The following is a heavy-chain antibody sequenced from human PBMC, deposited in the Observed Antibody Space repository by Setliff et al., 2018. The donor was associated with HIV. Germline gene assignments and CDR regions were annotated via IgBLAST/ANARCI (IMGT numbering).Heavy chain of an antibody. J-gene: IGHJ4*02. D-gene: IGHD3-16*01. CDR3: AAVPWGHSSLIIDH. CDR2: ISSSSSYI. Sequence: GESLKISCAAAGFTFSNAWMTWVRQAPGKGLEWVSSISSSSSYIYYADSVKGRFTISRDNAKNSVYLQMHSLRVEDTAVYYCAAVPWGHSSLIIDHWGQGTPVTVSS. V-gene: IGHV3-21*01. CDR1: GFTFSNAW.